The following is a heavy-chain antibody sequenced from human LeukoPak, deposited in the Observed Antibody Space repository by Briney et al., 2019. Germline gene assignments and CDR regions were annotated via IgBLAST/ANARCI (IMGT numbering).Heavy chain of an antibody. CDR1: GYTFTSYD. CDR2: MNPNSGNT. CDR3: ARMGPRYCSSTSCYGGSWFDP. J-gene: IGHJ5*02. D-gene: IGHD2-2*01. Sequence: ASMKVSCKASGYTFTSYDINWVRQATGQGLEWMGWMNPNSGNTGYAQKFQGRVTMTRNTSISTAYMELSSLRSEDTAVYYCARMGPRYCSSTSCYGGSWFDPWGQGTLVTVSS. V-gene: IGHV1-8*01.